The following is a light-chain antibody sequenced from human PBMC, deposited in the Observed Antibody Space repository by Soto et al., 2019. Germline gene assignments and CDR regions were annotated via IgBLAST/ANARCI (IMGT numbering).Light chain of an antibody. CDR1: QSVSSSY. V-gene: IGKV3-20*01. Sequence: EIVLTQSPGTLSLSPGERATLSCRASQSVSSSYLACYQQKPGQAPSLLIYGASSRATGIPDRFSCSGSGTDVTITISRLEPEDFSVYYCQQYGSSPTITFGQGTRLEIK. CDR2: GAS. CDR3: QQYGSSPTIT. J-gene: IGKJ5*01.